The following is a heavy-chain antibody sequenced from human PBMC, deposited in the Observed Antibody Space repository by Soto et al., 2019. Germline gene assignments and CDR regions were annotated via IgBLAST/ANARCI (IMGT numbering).Heavy chain of an antibody. J-gene: IGHJ6*02. Sequence: SETLSLTCTVSGGSISSGGYYWSWIRQYPGKGLEWIGYIYYSGSTYYNPSLKSRVTISVDTSKNQFSLKLSSVTAADTAVYYCARDPTAAGNYYYYGMDVWGQGTTVTVSS. CDR1: GGSISSGGYY. D-gene: IGHD6-13*01. V-gene: IGHV4-31*03. CDR3: ARDPTAAGNYYYYGMDV. CDR2: IYYSGST.